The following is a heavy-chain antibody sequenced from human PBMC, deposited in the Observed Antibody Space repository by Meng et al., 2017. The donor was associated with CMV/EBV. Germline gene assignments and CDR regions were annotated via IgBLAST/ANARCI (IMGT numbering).Heavy chain of an antibody. Sequence: GESLKISCAASGFTFSYYYMSWIRQAPGKGLEWVSYISSSGSTIYYADSVKGRFTISRDNAKNSLYLQMNSLRAEDTAVYYCARDNIVVVPAATDYYYGMDVWGQGTTVTVSS. CDR1: GFTFSYYY. V-gene: IGHV3-11*04. CDR3: ARDNIVVVPAATDYYYGMDV. CDR2: ISSSGSTI. J-gene: IGHJ6*02. D-gene: IGHD2-2*01.